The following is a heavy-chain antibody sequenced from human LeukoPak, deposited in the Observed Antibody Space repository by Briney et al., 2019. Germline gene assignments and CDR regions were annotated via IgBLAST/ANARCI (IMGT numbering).Heavy chain of an antibody. Sequence: GGSLRLFCAASGFTFSDHYMDWVRQAPGKGLEWVGRTRNKANSYTTEYAASVKGRFTISRDDSKNSLYLQMNSLKTEDTAVYYCARGDDFWSGYLFDYWGQGTLVTVSS. D-gene: IGHD3-3*01. CDR2: TRNKANSYTT. J-gene: IGHJ4*02. V-gene: IGHV3-72*01. CDR3: ARGDDFWSGYLFDY. CDR1: GFTFSDHY.